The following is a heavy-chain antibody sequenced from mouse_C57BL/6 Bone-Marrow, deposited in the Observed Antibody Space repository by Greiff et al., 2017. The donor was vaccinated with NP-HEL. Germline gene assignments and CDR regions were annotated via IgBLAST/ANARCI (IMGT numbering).Heavy chain of an antibody. V-gene: IGHV5-12*01. D-gene: IGHD3-2*02. Sequence: EVQLVESGGGLVQPGGSLKLSCAASGFTFSDYYMYWVRQTPEKRLEWVAYISNGGGSTYYPDTVKGRFTISRDNAKNTLYLQMSRLKSEDTAMYYCARQGSSGYVDYWGQGTTLTVSS. CDR1: GFTFSDYY. J-gene: IGHJ2*01. CDR3: ARQGSSGYVDY. CDR2: ISNGGGST.